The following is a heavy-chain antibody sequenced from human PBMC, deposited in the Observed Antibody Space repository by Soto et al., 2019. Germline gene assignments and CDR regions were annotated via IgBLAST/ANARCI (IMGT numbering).Heavy chain of an antibody. D-gene: IGHD3-10*01. Sequence: SVKGSCKASGYTFIGYYIHWVRQAPGQGLEWMGWINPNSGGTNYAQRFQGWVTMTRDRSISTAYMELSRLKSDDTAVYYCARVGGGLASLGYYGMDVWGQGTTVTVSS. V-gene: IGHV1-2*04. CDR1: GYTFIGYY. CDR3: ARVGGGLASLGYYGMDV. J-gene: IGHJ6*02. CDR2: INPNSGGT.